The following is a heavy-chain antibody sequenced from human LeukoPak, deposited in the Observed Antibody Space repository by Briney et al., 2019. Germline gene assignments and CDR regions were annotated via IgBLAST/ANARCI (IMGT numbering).Heavy chain of an antibody. V-gene: IGHV4-39*07. D-gene: IGHD1-1*01. J-gene: IGHJ4*02. CDR3: ARGPTGTPGYFDY. CDR1: GGSIRSSSHF. CDR2: IYYSEST. Sequence: SETLSLTCTVSGGSIRSSSHFWGWIRQPPGKGLEWIGSIYYSESTSNYNPSLKSRVTISVDTSKNQFSLKLSSVTAADTAVYYCARGPTGTPGYFDYWGQGTLVTVSS.